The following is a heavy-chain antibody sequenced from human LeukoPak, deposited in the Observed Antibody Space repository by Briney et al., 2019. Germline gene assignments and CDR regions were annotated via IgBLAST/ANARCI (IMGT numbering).Heavy chain of an antibody. Sequence: PGGSLRLSCAASGFPFSTYSMNWVRQAPGEGLEWVSYITSGSSTIYYADSVKGRFTISRDDAKNLLFLQMNSLRVEDTAVYYCVRDPGYSSGAYYFDSWGQGTLVTVS. CDR2: ITSGSSTI. CDR1: GFPFSTYS. CDR3: VRDPGYSSGAYYFDS. J-gene: IGHJ4*02. D-gene: IGHD6-19*01. V-gene: IGHV3-48*04.